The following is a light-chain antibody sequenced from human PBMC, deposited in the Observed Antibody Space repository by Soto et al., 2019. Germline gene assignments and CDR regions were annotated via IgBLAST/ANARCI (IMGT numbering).Light chain of an antibody. CDR3: SSYTSSSPLEV. CDR2: EVS. J-gene: IGLJ3*02. V-gene: IGLV2-14*01. Sequence: QSALTQPASVSGSPGQSITISCTGTSSDVGGYNYVSWYQQHPGKAPKLMLYEVSNRPSAVSNRFSGSKSRNTASLTISGLQDEDEADYYCSSYTSSSPLEVFGGGTKLTVL. CDR1: SSDVGGYNY.